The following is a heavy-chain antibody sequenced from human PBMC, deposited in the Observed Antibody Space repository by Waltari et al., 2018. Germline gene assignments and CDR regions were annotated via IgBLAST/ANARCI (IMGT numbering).Heavy chain of an antibody. CDR3: ARVPVTTSIGWFDP. CDR1: GGSISSGGYY. Sequence: QVQLQESGPGLVKPSQTLSLTCTVSGGSISSGGYYWSWIRQRPATGLEWIGYIYHRGSTYYTPSLKSRVTISVDRSKNQFSLKLSSVTAADTAVYYCARVPVTTSIGWFDPWGQGTLVTVSS. CDR2: IYHRGST. V-gene: IGHV4-30-2*01. D-gene: IGHD4-17*01. J-gene: IGHJ5*02.